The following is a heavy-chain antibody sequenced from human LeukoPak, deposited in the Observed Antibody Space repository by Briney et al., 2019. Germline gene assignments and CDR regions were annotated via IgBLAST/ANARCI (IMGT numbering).Heavy chain of an antibody. CDR2: INSDGSST. V-gene: IGHV3-74*01. J-gene: IGHJ4*02. CDR3: ARGRGSSSPYSIGC. Sequence: GGSLRLSCAASGFTFSSYWMHWVRQAPGKGLVWVSRINSDGSSTSYADSVKGRFTISRDNAKNTLYLQMNSLRAEDTAVYYCARGRGSSSPYSIGCWGQGTLVTVSS. CDR1: GFTFSSYW. D-gene: IGHD6-6*01.